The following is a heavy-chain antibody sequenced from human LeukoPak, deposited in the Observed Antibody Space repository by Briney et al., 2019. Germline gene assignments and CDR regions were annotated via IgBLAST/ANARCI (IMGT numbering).Heavy chain of an antibody. CDR3: ASTDGDTVTTSFYY. D-gene: IGHD4-17*01. CDR1: GYSISSGYY. V-gene: IGHV4-38-2*02. CDR2: IYHSGST. Sequence: PSETLSLTYTVSGYSISSGYYWGWIRQPPGKGLEWIGSIYHSGSTYYNPSLKSRVTISVDTSKNQFSLKLSSVTAADTAVYYCASTDGDTVTTSFYYWGQGTLVTVSS. J-gene: IGHJ4*02.